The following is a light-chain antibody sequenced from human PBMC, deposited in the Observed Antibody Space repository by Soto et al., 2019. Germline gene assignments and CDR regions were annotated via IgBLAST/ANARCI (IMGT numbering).Light chain of an antibody. CDR3: QSYDSSLSGSV. Sequence: QLVLTQPPSVSGAPGQRVTISCTGSSSNIGADYDVHWYQQVPGTAPKLLIYGNSNRPSGVPDRFSGSKSGTSASLAITGLQVEDEADYYCQSYDSSLSGSVFGGGTKVTVL. CDR2: GNS. V-gene: IGLV1-40*01. J-gene: IGLJ3*02. CDR1: SSNIGADYD.